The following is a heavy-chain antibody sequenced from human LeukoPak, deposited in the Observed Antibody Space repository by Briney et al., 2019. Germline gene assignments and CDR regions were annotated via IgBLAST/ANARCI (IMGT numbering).Heavy chain of an antibody. V-gene: IGHV3-21*04. CDR2: ITSSGTYI. CDR1: GFTFNNYN. D-gene: IGHD3-22*01. Sequence: GGSLKLSCAASGFTFNNYNMNWVRQAPGRALEWVSSITSSGTYIFYADSVKGRFTISRDYSKNTLYLQMNSLRAEDTALYYCVKGLGYYFDSWGRGTLVTVSS. CDR3: VKGLGYYFDS. J-gene: IGHJ4*02.